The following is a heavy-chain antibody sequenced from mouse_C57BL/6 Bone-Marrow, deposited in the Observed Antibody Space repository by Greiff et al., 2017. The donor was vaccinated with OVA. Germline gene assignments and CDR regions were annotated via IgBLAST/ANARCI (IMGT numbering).Heavy chain of an antibody. CDR1: GYTFTSYG. CDR2: IYPRSGNT. V-gene: IGHV1-81*01. Sequence: VQLQQPGAELARPGASVKLSCKASGYTFTSYGISWVKQRTGQGLEWIGEIYPRSGNTYYNEKFKGKATLTADKSSSTAYMELRSLTSEDSAIEYCARAGWLYDFDIWGQGTTLTVSS. D-gene: IGHD2-14*01. CDR3: ARAGWLYDFDI. J-gene: IGHJ2*01.